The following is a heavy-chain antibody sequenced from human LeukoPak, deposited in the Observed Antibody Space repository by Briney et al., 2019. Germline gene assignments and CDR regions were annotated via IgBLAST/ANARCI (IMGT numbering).Heavy chain of an antibody. CDR1: GGSISSYY. CDR3: ARGVPAAYRKLNWFDP. V-gene: IGHV4-4*07. Sequence: SETLSLTCTLSGGSISSYYWSWIRQPAGKGLEWIGRIYTSGRTNYHPSLKSRVTMSVDTSKNQFSLKLSSVTAADTAVYYCARGVPAAYRKLNWFDPWGQGTLVTVSS. D-gene: IGHD2-2*01. J-gene: IGHJ5*02. CDR2: IYTSGRT.